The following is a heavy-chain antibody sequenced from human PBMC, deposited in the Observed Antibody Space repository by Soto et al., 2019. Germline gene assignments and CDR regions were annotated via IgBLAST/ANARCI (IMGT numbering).Heavy chain of an antibody. CDR3: AREDSDYGDLPFDY. D-gene: IGHD4-17*01. J-gene: IGHJ4*02. Sequence: ASVKVSCKASGYTFTSYGISWVRQAPGQGLEWMGWISAYNGNTNYAQKLQGRVTMTTDTSTSTAYMELRSLRSDDTAVYYCAREDSDYGDLPFDYWGQGTLVTVSS. V-gene: IGHV1-18*01. CDR1: GYTFTSYG. CDR2: ISAYNGNT.